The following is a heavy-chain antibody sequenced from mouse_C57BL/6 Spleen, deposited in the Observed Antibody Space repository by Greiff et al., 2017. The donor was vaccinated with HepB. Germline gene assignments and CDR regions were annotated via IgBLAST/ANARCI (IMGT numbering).Heavy chain of an antibody. CDR2: IDPNSGGT. V-gene: IGHV1-72*01. CDR1: GYTFTSYW. Sequence: QVQLQQPGAELVKPGASVKLSCKASGYTFTSYWMHWVKQRPGRGLEWIGRIDPNSGGTKYNEKFKSKATLTVDKPSSTAYMQLSSLKYEDSSVYYCSRGVTTVDYAMDYWGQGTSVTVSS. CDR3: SRGVTTVDYAMDY. D-gene: IGHD1-1*01. J-gene: IGHJ4*01.